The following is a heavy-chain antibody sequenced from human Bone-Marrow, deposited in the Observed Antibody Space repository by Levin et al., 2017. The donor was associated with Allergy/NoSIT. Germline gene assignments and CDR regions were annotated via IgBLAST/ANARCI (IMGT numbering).Heavy chain of an antibody. J-gene: IGHJ4*02. CDR3: ARLYSTGWYLRY. D-gene: IGHD6-19*01. CDR1: GFTVSINY. V-gene: IGHV3-53*01. CDR2: VYSGGST. Sequence: QPGGSLRLSCAASGFTVSINYMTWVRQAPGKGLEWVSVVYSGGSTYYADSVKGRFTISRDNSKNTLYLQMNSLRAEDTAVYYCARLYSTGWYLRYWGQGILVTVSS.